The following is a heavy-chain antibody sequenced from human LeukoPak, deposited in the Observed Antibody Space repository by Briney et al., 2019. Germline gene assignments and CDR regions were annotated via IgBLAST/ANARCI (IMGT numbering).Heavy chain of an antibody. Sequence: SVKVTCKASGGTFSSYAISWVRQAPGQGLEWMGGIIPIFGTANYAQKFQGRVTITADKSTSTAYMELSSLRSEDTAVYYCARDFKMGFDYWGQGTLVTVSS. CDR2: IIPIFGTA. D-gene: IGHD2-8*01. J-gene: IGHJ4*02. V-gene: IGHV1-69*06. CDR3: ARDFKMGFDY. CDR1: GGTFSSYA.